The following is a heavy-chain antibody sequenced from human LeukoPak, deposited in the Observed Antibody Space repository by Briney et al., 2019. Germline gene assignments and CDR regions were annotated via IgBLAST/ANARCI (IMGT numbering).Heavy chain of an antibody. V-gene: IGHV1-69*13. Sequence: AAVKVSCKASGGTFNTFTISWVRQAPGQGLEWMGGIIPMFGTANYAQRFQGRVTITADESTSTAYMELRSLRSEDTALYYCTKDGYCRGSICYRGSYTDYYYMDVWGNGPTVTVSS. J-gene: IGHJ6*03. CDR2: IIPMFGTA. CDR3: TKDGYCRGSICYRGSYTDYYYMDV. D-gene: IGHD2-15*01. CDR1: GGTFNTFT.